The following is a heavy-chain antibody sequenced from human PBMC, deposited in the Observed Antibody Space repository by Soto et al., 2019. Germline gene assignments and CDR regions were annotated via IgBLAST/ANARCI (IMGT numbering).Heavy chain of an antibody. CDR3: ARGGNYYGSGSSDY. V-gene: IGHV3-33*01. J-gene: IGHJ4*02. Sequence: QVQLVESGGGVVQPGRSLRLSCAASGFTFSSYGMHWVRQAPGKGLEWVAVIWYDGSNKYYADSVKGRFTISRDNSKNTLYLQMTSLRAEDTAVYYCARGGNYYGSGSSDYWGQGTLVTVSS. CDR2: IWYDGSNK. CDR1: GFTFSSYG. D-gene: IGHD3-10*01.